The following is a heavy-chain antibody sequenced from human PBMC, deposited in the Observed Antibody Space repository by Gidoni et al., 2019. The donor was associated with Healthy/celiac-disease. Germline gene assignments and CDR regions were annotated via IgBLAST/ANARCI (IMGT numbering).Heavy chain of an antibody. CDR3: AKGEYYFDY. J-gene: IGHJ4*02. Sequence: QVQLVESGGGVVQPGRSLRLSCAASGFTFSTYGIHWVRQAPGKGLEWVAVISYDGSNKYYADSVKGRFTISRDNSKNTLYLQMNSLRPEDTAVYYCAKGEYYFDYWGQGTLVTVSS. CDR1: GFTFSTYG. V-gene: IGHV3-30*18. CDR2: ISYDGSNK.